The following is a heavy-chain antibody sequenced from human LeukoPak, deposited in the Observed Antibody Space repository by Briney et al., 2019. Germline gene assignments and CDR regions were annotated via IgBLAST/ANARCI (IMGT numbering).Heavy chain of an antibody. Sequence: PGGSLRLSCAASGFTFSSYAMSWVRQAPGKGLEWVSAISGSGGSTYYADSVKGRFTISRDNSKNTLYLQMDSLRAEDTAVYYCAKTHYYDSSGYYYGGYYFDYWGQGTLVTVSS. V-gene: IGHV3-23*01. D-gene: IGHD3-22*01. CDR2: ISGSGGST. CDR1: GFTFSSYA. J-gene: IGHJ4*02. CDR3: AKTHYYDSSGYYYGGYYFDY.